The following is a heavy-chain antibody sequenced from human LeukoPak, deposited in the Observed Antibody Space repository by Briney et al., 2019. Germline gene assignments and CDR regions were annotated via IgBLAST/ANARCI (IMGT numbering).Heavy chain of an antibody. CDR2: IWNDGSNK. CDR1: GFTFNNYG. CDR3: AKGGIEVGHPAGLYFFDS. Sequence: GGSLRFSCAASGFTFNNYGMHWLRQVPGKGLEWVGIIWNDGSNKDYGNSVKGRFTISRDNSRNILYLQMNSMRVEDTALYYCAKGGIEVGHPAGLYFFDSWGQGTLVTVSS. V-gene: IGHV3-33*06. D-gene: IGHD6-19*01. J-gene: IGHJ4*02.